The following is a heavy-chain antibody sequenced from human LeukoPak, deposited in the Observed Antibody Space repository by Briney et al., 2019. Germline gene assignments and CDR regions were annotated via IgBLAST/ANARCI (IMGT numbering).Heavy chain of an antibody. D-gene: IGHD3-3*01. CDR2: ISAYNGNT. V-gene: IGHV1-18*01. CDR1: GYTFTSYG. CDR3: ATARITIFGVVIDY. J-gene: IGHJ4*02. Sequence: ASVKVSCKASGYTFTSYGISWVRQAPGQGLEWMGWISAYNGNTNYAQKLQGRVTMTTDTSTGTAYMELRSLRSDDTAVYYCATARITIFGVVIDYWGQGTLVTVSS.